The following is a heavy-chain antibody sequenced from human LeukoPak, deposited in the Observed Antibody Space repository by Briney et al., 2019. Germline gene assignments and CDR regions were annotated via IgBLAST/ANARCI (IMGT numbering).Heavy chain of an antibody. CDR2: IYYSGST. J-gene: IGHJ4*02. CDR3: ARQRPPRFWSGYIDY. CDR1: GGSISSSSYY. V-gene: IGHV4-39*01. Sequence: SETLSLTCTVSGGSISSSSYYWGWIRQPPGKGLEWIGSIYYSGSTYYNPSLKSRVTISVDTSKNQFSLKLSSVTAADTAVYYCARQRPPRFWSGYIDYWGQGTLVTVSS. D-gene: IGHD3-3*01.